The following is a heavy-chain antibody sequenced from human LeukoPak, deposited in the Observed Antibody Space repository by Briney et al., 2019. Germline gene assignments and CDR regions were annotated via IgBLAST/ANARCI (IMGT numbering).Heavy chain of an antibody. J-gene: IGHJ4*02. CDR2: ISSSSSYI. CDR1: GFTFSSYS. CDR3: ARGSWGLYCSGGSCYFPYDY. Sequence: PGGSLRLSCAASGFTFSSYSMNWVRQAPGKGLEWVSSISSSSSYIYYADSVKGRFTISRDNAKNSLYLQMNSLRAEDTAVYYCARGSWGLYCSGGSCYFPYDYWGQGTLVTVSS. V-gene: IGHV3-21*01. D-gene: IGHD2-15*01.